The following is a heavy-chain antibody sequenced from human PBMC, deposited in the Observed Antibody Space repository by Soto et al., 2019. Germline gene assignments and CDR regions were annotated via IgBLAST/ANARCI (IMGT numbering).Heavy chain of an antibody. V-gene: IGHV5-51*01. D-gene: IGHD4-17*01. CDR1: GYSFTSYW. Sequence: PGESLKISCKGSGYSFTSYWIGWVRQTPGKGLDWMGIIYPGDSDTRYSPPFQGQVTISADKSISTAYLQWSSLKSSDTTMDDCARHCAGYGDYGNYYYGLAVWGQGTTVTVTS. J-gene: IGHJ6*02. CDR3: ARHCAGYGDYGNYYYGLAV. CDR2: IYPGDSDT.